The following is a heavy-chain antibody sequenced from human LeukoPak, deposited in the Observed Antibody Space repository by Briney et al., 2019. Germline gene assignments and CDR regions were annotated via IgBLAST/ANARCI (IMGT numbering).Heavy chain of an antibody. CDR1: GFTFSGYS. J-gene: IGHJ4*02. V-gene: IGHV3-21*01. CDR3: ASSETVTRVDY. Sequence: PGGSLRLSCAASGFTFSGYSMNWVRQAPGKGLEWVSSISSSSSSYIYYADSVKGRFTISRDNSKNALYLQMNSLRAEDTAVYYCASSETVTRVDYWGQGTLVTVSS. D-gene: IGHD2-21*02. CDR2: ISSSSSSYI.